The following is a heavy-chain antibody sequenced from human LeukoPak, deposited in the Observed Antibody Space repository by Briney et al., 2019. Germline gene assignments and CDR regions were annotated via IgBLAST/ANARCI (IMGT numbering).Heavy chain of an antibody. CDR2: IYHSGST. J-gene: IGHJ4*02. V-gene: IGHV4-38-2*02. Sequence: SETLSLTCTVSGYSISSGYYWGWIRPPPGKGLEWIGSIYHSGSTYYNPSLKSRVTISVDTSKNQFSLKLSSVTAADTAVYYCARGPGIAAAGINYWGQGTLVTVSS. D-gene: IGHD6-13*01. CDR3: ARGPGIAAAGINY. CDR1: GYSISSGYY.